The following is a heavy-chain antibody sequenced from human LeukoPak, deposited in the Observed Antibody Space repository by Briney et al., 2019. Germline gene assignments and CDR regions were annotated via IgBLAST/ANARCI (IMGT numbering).Heavy chain of an antibody. Sequence: GESLKISCKGSGYTFTTYWIGWVRQMPGKGLEWLGLIYPGDSDVRYSPSFQGQVTISADKSINTAYLQWSSLKASDTAMYYCARTELALGTFDIWGQGTMVTVSS. CDR2: IYPGDSDV. CDR1: GYTFTTYW. V-gene: IGHV5-51*01. D-gene: IGHD1-1*01. CDR3: ARTELALGTFDI. J-gene: IGHJ3*02.